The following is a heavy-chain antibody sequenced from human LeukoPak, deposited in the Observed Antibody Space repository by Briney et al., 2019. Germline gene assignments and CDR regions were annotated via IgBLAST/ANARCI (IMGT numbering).Heavy chain of an antibody. CDR3: ARGSLYEYDGSGVIDY. Sequence: PGGSLRLSCAASGFTFSSSGMHWVRQAPGKGLEWVAVISYDGSNKYYADSVKGRFTISRDNSKNTLYVQMNSLRDEDPAVYYCARGSLYEYDGSGVIDYWGQGTLVTVSS. D-gene: IGHD3-22*01. J-gene: IGHJ4*02. CDR2: ISYDGSNK. CDR1: GFTFSSSG. V-gene: IGHV3-30*03.